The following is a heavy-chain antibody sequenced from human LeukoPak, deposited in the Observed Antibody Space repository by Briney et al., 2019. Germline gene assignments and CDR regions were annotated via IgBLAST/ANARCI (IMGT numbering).Heavy chain of an antibody. CDR2: IYYSGST. CDR3: ARERRSHYYDSSGPTVDV. V-gene: IGHV4-39*07. J-gene: IGHJ6*04. D-gene: IGHD3-22*01. CDR1: GGSISSSSYY. Sequence: ETLSLTCTVSGGSISSSSYYWGWIRQPPGKGLEWIGSIYYSGSTYYNPSLKSRVTISVDTSKNQFSLKLSSVTAADTAVYYCARERRSHYYDSSGPTVDVWGKGTTVTISS.